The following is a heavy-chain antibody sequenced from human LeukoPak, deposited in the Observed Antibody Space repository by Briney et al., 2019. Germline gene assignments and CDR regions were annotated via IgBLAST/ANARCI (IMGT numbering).Heavy chain of an antibody. CDR1: GYSFTSYW. V-gene: IGHV5-51*01. CDR2: IYPGDSDT. Sequence: GESLKISCKGSGYSFTSYWIGWVRQMPGKGLEWMGIIYPGDSDTRYGPSFQGQVTISADKSISTAYLQWSSLKASDTAMYYCARTSRGYSYGRNFDYWGQGTLVTVSS. J-gene: IGHJ4*02. CDR3: ARTSRGYSYGRNFDY. D-gene: IGHD5-18*01.